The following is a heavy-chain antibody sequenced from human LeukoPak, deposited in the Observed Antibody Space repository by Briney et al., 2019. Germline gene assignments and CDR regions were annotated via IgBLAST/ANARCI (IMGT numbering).Heavy chain of an antibody. D-gene: IGHD2-2*02. CDR1: RSTFSRDA. CDR2: ISSSGGGT. J-gene: IGHJ4*02. CDR3: TKDYDCSSTSCYTVQGDFDY. Sequence: GGSLRLSCAASRSTFSRDAMTWVRQAPGKGLEWVSAISSSGGGTYYADSVQGRFTISRDNSKNTLYLQMNSLRAEDTAVYYCTKDYDCSSTSCYTVQGDFDYWGQGTLVTVSS. V-gene: IGHV3-23*01.